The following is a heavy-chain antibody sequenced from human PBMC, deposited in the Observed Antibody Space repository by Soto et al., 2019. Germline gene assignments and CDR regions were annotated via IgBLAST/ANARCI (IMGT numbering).Heavy chain of an antibody. CDR3: ARHHVRGRTIVGAAEY. J-gene: IGHJ4*02. Sequence: SETLSLTCAVYGVSFSCYYLSWIRQPPGKGLEWIGEINYSGNTNYNPSLKSRVSISVDTSKNQLFLNMSSVTAADTAMYYCARHHVRGRTIVGAAEYWGQGTLVNVSS. V-gene: IGHV4-34*01. D-gene: IGHD1-26*01. CDR1: GVSFSCYY. CDR2: INYSGNT.